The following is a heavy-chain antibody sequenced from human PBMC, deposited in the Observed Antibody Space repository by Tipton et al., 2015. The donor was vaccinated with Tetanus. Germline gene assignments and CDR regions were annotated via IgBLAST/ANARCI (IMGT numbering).Heavy chain of an antibody. CDR2: IDSDGSGT. CDR3: ARVVRSSFDPSRYYRATDY. D-gene: IGHD3-22*01. Sequence: SLRLSCAASGFPFSTYWMHWVRLAPGKGLVWVSRIDSDGSGTSYADSVKGRFTISRDNAKNTLFLQMNSPRAEDTAVYFCARVVRSSFDPSRYYRATDYWGQGTLVTVS. CDR1: GFPFSTYW. J-gene: IGHJ4*02. V-gene: IGHV3-74*01.